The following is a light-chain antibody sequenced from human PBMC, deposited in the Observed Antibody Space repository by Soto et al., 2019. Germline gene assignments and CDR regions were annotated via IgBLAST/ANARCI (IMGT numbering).Light chain of an antibody. CDR1: RSNIGSNT. CDR2: SNN. Sequence: QSVLTQPPSASGTPGQRGTISWSGSRSNIGSNTVNWYQQLPGTAPKLLIYSNNQRPSGVPDRFSGSKSGTAASLAISGLQSEDEADYYCAAWDDSLNGWVFGGGTKLTVL. J-gene: IGLJ3*02. CDR3: AAWDDSLNGWV. V-gene: IGLV1-44*01.